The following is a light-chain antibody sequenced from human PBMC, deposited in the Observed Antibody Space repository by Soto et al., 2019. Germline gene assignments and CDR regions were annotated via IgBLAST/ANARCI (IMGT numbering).Light chain of an antibody. J-gene: IGKJ2*01. Sequence: EKVMTQSPVTLSMSPGESATLSCRASQSISNNLAWYHQKPGQAPRLLIYRASTRATGIPARFSGSGSGTEFTLTISSQQPEDFAIYYCQQYDAWPYTFGQGTKLEI. CDR1: QSISNN. V-gene: IGKV3-15*01. CDR3: QQYDAWPYT. CDR2: RAS.